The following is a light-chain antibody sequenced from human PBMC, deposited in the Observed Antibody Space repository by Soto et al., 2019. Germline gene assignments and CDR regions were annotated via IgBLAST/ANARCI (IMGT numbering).Light chain of an antibody. CDR3: QQFYNWPRT. CDR2: GAS. CDR1: QSVSSN. J-gene: IGKJ1*01. Sequence: EIVMTQSPGTLSVSPGERATLSGRASQSVSSNLAWYQQKPGQAPRLLIYGASTRATGIPARLSGSGSETEFTLTISSLQSEDFAVYYCQQFYNWPRTFGQGTKVEIK. V-gene: IGKV3-15*01.